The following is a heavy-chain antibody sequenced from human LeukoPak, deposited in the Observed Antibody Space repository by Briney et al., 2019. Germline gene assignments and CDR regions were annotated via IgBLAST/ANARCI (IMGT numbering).Heavy chain of an antibody. CDR3: AKGAGDDFWGGYYPPYYYYYMDV. CDR2: ISWNSGNI. CDR1: GFTFEDYA. V-gene: IGHV3-9*01. J-gene: IGHJ6*03. D-gene: IGHD3-3*01. Sequence: GGSLRLSCAASGFTFEDYAMHWVRQAPGKGLEWVSGISWNSGNIGYADSVKGRFTISRDNAKNSLYLQMNSLRAEDTALYYCAKGAGDDFWGGYYPPYYYYYMDVWGKGTTVTVSS.